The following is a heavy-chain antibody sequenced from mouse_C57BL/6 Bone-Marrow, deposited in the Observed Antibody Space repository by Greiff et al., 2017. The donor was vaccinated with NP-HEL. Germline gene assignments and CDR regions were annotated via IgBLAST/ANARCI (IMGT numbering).Heavy chain of an antibody. V-gene: IGHV6-3*01. CDR2: IRLKSDNYAT. J-gene: IGHJ3*01. CDR3: TEGGYDWFAY. CDR1: GFTFSNYW. D-gene: IGHD2-2*01. Sequence: EVQVVESGGGLVQPGGSLKLSCVASGFTFSNYWMNWVRQSPEKGLEWVAQIRLKSDNYATHYAESVKGRFTISRDDSKSSVYLQMNNLRAEDTGIYYCTEGGYDWFAYWGQGTLVTVSA.